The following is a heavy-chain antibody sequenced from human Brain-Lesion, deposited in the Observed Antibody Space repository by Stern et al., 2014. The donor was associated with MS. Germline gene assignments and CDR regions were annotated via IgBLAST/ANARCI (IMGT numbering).Heavy chain of an antibody. CDR3: ARGRVVPGFQYYATDV. CDR2: IFNSGSP. Sequence: VQLVESGPGLVKPSQTLSLSCTVSGGSISSGGYYWSWIRQPAGQGLEWIGRIFNSGSPSYTPSLKSRVPISIDTSKNQFSLRLNSMTAADTAVYYCARGRVVPGFQYYATDVWGQGTTVIVSS. D-gene: IGHD2-2*01. V-gene: IGHV4-61*02. J-gene: IGHJ6*02. CDR1: GGSISSGGYY.